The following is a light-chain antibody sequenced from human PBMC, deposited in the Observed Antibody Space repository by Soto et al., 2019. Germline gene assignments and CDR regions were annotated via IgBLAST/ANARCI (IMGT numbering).Light chain of an antibody. CDR1: TDDVGSTDS. CDR3: RTYTTTGPSL. J-gene: IGLJ1*01. CDR2: EVK. V-gene: IGLV2-14*01. Sequence: QSVLTQPASVSGSPGQSITITCSGTTDDVGSTDSVSWYQHHPGEAPRLVIYEVKNRPSGVPGRFSGSKSVNTASLSISGLQPEDEADYYCRTYTTTGPSLFGSGTKVTVL.